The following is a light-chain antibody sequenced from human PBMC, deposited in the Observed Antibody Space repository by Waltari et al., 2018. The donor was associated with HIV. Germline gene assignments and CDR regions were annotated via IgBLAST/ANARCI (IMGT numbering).Light chain of an antibody. CDR3: QAFKTAPFT. CDR1: QSISSW. J-gene: IGKJ4*01. V-gene: IGKV1-5*01. Sequence: DIQMTQSPSILSASVGDRVIITCRASQSISSWLAWYQHKPGTAPKLLIYPASKLRSGVPSRFIGSGSGTDFTLTINRLRPEDFASYFCQAFKTAPFTFGGGTKVEIK. CDR2: PAS.